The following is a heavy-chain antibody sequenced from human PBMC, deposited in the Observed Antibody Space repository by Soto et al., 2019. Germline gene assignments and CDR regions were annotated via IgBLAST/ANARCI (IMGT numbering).Heavy chain of an antibody. J-gene: IGHJ4*02. CDR2: ISGSGGST. V-gene: IGHV3-23*01. D-gene: IGHD3-10*01. CDR1: GFTFSSYA. CDR3: AKAQSWFGEFSSRFDY. Sequence: GGSLRLSCAASGFTFSSYAMIWVRQAPGKGLEWVSAISGSGGSTYYADSVKGRFTISRDNSKNTLYLQMNSLRAEDTAVYYCAKAQSWFGEFSSRFDYWGQGTLVTV.